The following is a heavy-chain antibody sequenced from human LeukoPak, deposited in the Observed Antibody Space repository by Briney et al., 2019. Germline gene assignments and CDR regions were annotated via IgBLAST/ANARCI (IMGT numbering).Heavy chain of an antibody. D-gene: IGHD5-18*01. CDR1: GGSISSYY. V-gene: IGHV4-59*01. Sequence: SETLSLTCTVSGGSISSYYWSWIRQPPGKGLEWIGYIYYSGSTNYNPSLKSRVTISVDTSKNQFSLKLSSVTAADTAVYYCARSGYSYGYDYWGQGTLVTVSS. CDR2: IYYSGST. J-gene: IGHJ4*02. CDR3: ARSGYSYGYDY.